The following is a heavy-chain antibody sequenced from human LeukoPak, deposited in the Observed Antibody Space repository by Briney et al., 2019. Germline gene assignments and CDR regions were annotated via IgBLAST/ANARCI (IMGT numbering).Heavy chain of an antibody. Sequence: ASVKVSCKASGGTFNNYAISWVRQAPGQGLEWMGGIIPFLGKTDYAQNFQGRVTIAADDSARTSYMELNSLRSEDTAVYFCARIYYGDYVRPYNYYYYVMDVRGQGTTVTVSS. CDR1: GGTFNNYA. CDR2: IIPFLGKT. V-gene: IGHV1-69*10. D-gene: IGHD4-17*01. J-gene: IGHJ6*02. CDR3: ARIYYGDYVRPYNYYYYVMDV.